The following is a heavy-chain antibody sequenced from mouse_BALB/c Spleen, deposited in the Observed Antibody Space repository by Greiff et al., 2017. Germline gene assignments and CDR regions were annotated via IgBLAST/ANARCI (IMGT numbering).Heavy chain of an antibody. CDR1: GYTFTSYT. CDR2: INPSSGYT. CDR3: ARHSGATSVPLSGND. V-gene: IGHV1-4*01. D-gene: IGHD4-1*01. J-gene: IGHJ2*01. Sequence: VKLVESGAELARPGASVKMSCKASGYTFTSYTMHWVKQRPGQGLEWIGYINPSSGYTNYTQKFKDKATLTADKSSSTAYKQLSSLTSEDSAVYSFARHSGATSVPLSGNDWGQGTTLTVSS.